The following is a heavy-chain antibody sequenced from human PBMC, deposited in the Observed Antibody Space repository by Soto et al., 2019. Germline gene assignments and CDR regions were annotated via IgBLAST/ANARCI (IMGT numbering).Heavy chain of an antibody. J-gene: IGHJ4*02. CDR3: AVVAATNSDY. CDR1: GGTFSSYT. CDR2: IILILGIA. V-gene: IGHV1-69*02. Sequence: SVKVSCKASGGTFSSYTISWVRQAPGQGLEWMGRIILILGIANFAQKFQGRVTITAYKSTSSVYMELSILRSEDTAVYYCAVVAATNSDYWGQGTLVTVSS. D-gene: IGHD2-15*01.